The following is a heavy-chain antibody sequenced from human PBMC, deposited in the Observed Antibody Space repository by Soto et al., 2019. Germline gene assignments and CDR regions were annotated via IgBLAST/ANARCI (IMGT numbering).Heavy chain of an antibody. CDR1: GYSFTSYV. Sequence: GESLNISCNGSGYSFTSYVISWVRQMPGKGLEWMGRIDPSDSYTNYSPSFQGHVTISADKSISTAYLQWSSLKASDTAMYYCARHGVKRATNTHYRMDVWGQGTTVTVSS. V-gene: IGHV5-10-1*01. CDR2: IDPSDSYT. D-gene: IGHD3-3*01. J-gene: IGHJ6*02. CDR3: ARHGVKRATNTHYRMDV.